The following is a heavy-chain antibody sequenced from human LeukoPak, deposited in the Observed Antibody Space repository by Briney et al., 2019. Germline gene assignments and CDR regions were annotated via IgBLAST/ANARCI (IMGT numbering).Heavy chain of an antibody. CDR1: GFTFSSYA. CDR2: ISGSGGST. V-gene: IGHV3-23*01. D-gene: IGHD3-22*01. CDR3: ANGKYYYDSSGYTIDPDGAFGI. J-gene: IGHJ3*02. Sequence: PGGSLRLSCAASGFTFSSYAMSWVRQAPGKGLEWVSAISGSGGSTYYADSVKGRFTISRDNSKNTLYLQMNSLRAEDTAVYYCANGKYYYDSSGYTIDPDGAFGIWGQGTMVTVSS.